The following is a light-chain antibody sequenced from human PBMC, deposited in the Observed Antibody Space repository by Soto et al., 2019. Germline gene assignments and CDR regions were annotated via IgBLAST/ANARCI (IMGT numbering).Light chain of an antibody. CDR1: QSISTW. Sequence: DIQMTQSPSTLSASVGDRVTITCRASQSISTWLAWYQHKPGKAPKPLIYKASNLASGVPSRFSGSGSGTEFTLTISSLQPDDFATYSCQQYSSYPYTFGQGTKLEIK. CDR3: QQYSSYPYT. CDR2: KAS. V-gene: IGKV1-5*03. J-gene: IGKJ2*01.